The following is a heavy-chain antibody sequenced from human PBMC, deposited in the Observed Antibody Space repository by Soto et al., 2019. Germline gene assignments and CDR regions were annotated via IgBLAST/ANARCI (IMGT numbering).Heavy chain of an antibody. CDR3: ARELDYGIAFDY. CDR2: INHSGST. D-gene: IGHD4-17*01. J-gene: IGHJ4*02. CDR1: GGSFIGYY. Sequence: SETLSLTCAVYGGSFIGYYWSWIRQPPGKGLEWIGEINHSGSTNYNPSLKSRVTISVDTSKNQFSLKLSSVTAADTAVYYCARELDYGIAFDYWGQGTLVTVSS. V-gene: IGHV4-34*01.